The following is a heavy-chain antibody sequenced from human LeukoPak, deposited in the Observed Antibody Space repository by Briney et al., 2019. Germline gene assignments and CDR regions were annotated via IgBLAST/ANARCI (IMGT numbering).Heavy chain of an antibody. D-gene: IGHD2-2*01. J-gene: IGHJ4*02. CDR1: GFTFSSYA. V-gene: IGHV3-23*01. CDR3: AKDYGPAAAIFGY. CDR2: ISGSGGST. Sequence: GSLRLSCAASGFTFSSYAMRWVRPAPGKGLEWVSAISGSGGSTYYADSVKGRFTISRDNSKNTLYLQMNSLRAEDTAVYYCAKDYGPAAAIFGYWGQGTLVTVSS.